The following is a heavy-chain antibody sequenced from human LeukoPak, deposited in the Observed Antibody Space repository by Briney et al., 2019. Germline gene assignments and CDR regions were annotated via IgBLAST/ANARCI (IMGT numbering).Heavy chain of an antibody. V-gene: IGHV4-39*01. D-gene: IGHD3-10*01. CDR1: GGSISSSSYY. Sequence: SETLSFTCTVSGGSISSSSYYWGWIRQPPGKGLEWIGSIYYSGSTYYNPSLKSRVTISVDTSKNQFSLKLSSVTAADTAVYYCARFGGSGSQYNWFDPWGQGTLVTVSS. J-gene: IGHJ5*02. CDR3: ARFGGSGSQYNWFDP. CDR2: IYYSGST.